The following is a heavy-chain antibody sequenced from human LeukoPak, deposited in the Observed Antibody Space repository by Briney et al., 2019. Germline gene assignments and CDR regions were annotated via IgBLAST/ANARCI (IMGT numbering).Heavy chain of an antibody. J-gene: IGHJ4*02. D-gene: IGHD5-18*01. CDR1: GFTFSSDW. Sequence: WGSLRLSCAASGFTFSSDWMTWVRQAPGKGLEGVANIKQDGREKYYVDSVKGRFTISRDNAKNSLYLQVNTLRAEDTAVYYCARERGYSSVISPFDSWGQGTLVTVSS. V-gene: IGHV3-7*01. CDR2: IKQDGREK. CDR3: ARERGYSSVISPFDS.